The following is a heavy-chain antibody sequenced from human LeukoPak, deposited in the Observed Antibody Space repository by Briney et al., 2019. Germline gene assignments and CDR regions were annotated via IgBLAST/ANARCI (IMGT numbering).Heavy chain of an antibody. CDR2: INAGNGNT. D-gene: IGHD5-24*01. CDR3: AREIDRDGYNRFFDY. J-gene: IGHJ4*02. Sequence: GASVKVSCKASGGSFNRYAISWVRQAPGQGLEWMGWINAGNGNTKSSQRFQGRVTITRDTSASTAYMDLSSLRSEDTAVYYCAREIDRDGYNRFFDYRGQGALVTVSS. CDR1: GGSFNRYA. V-gene: IGHV1-3*01.